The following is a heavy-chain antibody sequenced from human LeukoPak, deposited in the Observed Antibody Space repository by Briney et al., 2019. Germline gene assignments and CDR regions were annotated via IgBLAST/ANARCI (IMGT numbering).Heavy chain of an antibody. Sequence: SETLSLTCTVSGGSISSYYWSWIRQPPGKGLEWIGYIYYSGSTNYNPSLKSRVTISVDTSKNQFSLKLSSVTAADTAVYYCARDVPWDYYDSSGYYESLAAFDIWGQGTMVTVSS. CDR2: IYYSGST. J-gene: IGHJ3*02. CDR3: ARDVPWDYYDSSGYYESLAAFDI. V-gene: IGHV4-59*01. CDR1: GGSISSYY. D-gene: IGHD3-22*01.